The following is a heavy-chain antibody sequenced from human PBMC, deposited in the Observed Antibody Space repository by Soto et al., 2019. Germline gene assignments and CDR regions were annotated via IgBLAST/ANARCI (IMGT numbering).Heavy chain of an antibody. V-gene: IGHV1-69*02. Sequence: QVQLVQSGAEVKKPGSSVKVSCKASGGTFSSDTISWVRQAPGQGLEWRGRIIPILGIANYAQKLQGRVTITADKATRIAHMELRSLGSEDTAVYYCARGDNTGTTCLAGEGGCADWVQVYLVTVSS. CDR1: GGTFSSDT. CDR2: IIPILGIA. CDR3: ARGDNTGTTCLAGEGGCAD. D-gene: IGHD4-17*01. J-gene: IGHJ4*02.